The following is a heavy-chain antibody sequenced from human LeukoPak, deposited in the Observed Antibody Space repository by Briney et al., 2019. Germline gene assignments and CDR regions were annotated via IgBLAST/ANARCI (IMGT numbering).Heavy chain of an antibody. V-gene: IGHV4-59*01. Sequence: SETLSLTCTVSGASISNYYWSWIRQPPGKGLEWIGYIYYSGSANYNPSLMSRVTMSVDTSKNQFSLKLSSVTAADTAVYYCARVWSRDGYNLLGYWGQGTLVTVSS. CDR2: IYYSGSA. J-gene: IGHJ4*02. CDR1: GASISNYY. D-gene: IGHD5-24*01. CDR3: ARVWSRDGYNLLGY.